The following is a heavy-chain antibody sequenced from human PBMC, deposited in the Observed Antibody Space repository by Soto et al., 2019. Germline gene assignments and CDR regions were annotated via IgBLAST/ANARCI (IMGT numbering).Heavy chain of an antibody. J-gene: IGHJ4*02. CDR1: GGSISSGDYY. CDR3: ARESAGHYYGSGSTWGFDY. D-gene: IGHD3-10*01. V-gene: IGHV4-30-4*01. Sequence: QVQLQESGPGLVKPSQTLSLTCTVSGGSISSGDYYWSWIRQPPGKGLEWIGYIYYSGSTYYNPSLKSRVTISVDTSKNQFSLKLSSVTAADTAVYYCARESAGHYYGSGSTWGFDYWGQGTLVTVSS. CDR2: IYYSGST.